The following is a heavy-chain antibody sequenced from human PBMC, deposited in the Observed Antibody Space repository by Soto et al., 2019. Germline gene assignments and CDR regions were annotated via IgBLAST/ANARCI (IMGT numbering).Heavy chain of an antibody. CDR2: IYHSGST. J-gene: IGHJ4*02. D-gene: IGHD4-17*01. CDR1: GGNIISGGGC. V-gene: IGHV4-30-2*01. CDR3: ASGMTTVPTFEY. Sequence: SLPICHSNGVFGGNIISGGGCRNCKKQPPGKGLEWIGYIYHSGSTYYNPSLKSRVTISVDRSKNQFSLKLSSVTAADTAVYYCASGMTTVPTFEYWGQGTLVPGSS.